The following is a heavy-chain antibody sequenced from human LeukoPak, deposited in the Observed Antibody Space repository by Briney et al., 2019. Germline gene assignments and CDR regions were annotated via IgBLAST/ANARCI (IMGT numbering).Heavy chain of an antibody. V-gene: IGHV3-30-3*01. CDR2: ISYDGSNK. CDR1: GFTFSSYA. Sequence: PGGSLRLSCAASGFTFSSYAMHWVRQAPGEGLEWVAVISYDGSNKYYADSVKGRFTIPRDNSKNTLYLQMNSLRAEDTAVYYCAREWLSPGPFDYWGQGTLVTVSS. J-gene: IGHJ4*02. CDR3: AREWLSPGPFDY. D-gene: IGHD3-22*01.